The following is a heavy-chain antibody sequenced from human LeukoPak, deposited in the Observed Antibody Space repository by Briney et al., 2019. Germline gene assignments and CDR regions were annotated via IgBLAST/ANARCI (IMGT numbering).Heavy chain of an antibody. V-gene: IGHV3-23*01. Sequence: GGSLRLSCAASGFTFNKYAMSWVRQSPGKGLEWVSAIGRSGANSYYATSVKGRFTISRDNAKNSLYLQMNSLRAEDTAVYYCARRTVTTSYYYYYYMDVWGKGTTVTVSS. D-gene: IGHD4-17*01. CDR1: GFTFNKYA. J-gene: IGHJ6*03. CDR3: ARRTVTTSYYYYYYMDV. CDR2: IGRSGANS.